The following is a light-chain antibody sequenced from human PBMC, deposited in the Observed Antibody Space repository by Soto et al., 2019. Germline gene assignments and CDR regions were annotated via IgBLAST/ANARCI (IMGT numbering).Light chain of an antibody. J-gene: IGKJ1*01. Sequence: EIVLTQSPGTLSLSPGERATLSCGASQSVSNNYLAWYQQKPGQAPRLLIYGASTRATGIPDRFSGSGSGTDFTLTISRLEPEDFVVYYCQQYGLSPKTFGQGTKVEIK. V-gene: IGKV3-20*01. CDR2: GAS. CDR1: QSVSNNY. CDR3: QQYGLSPKT.